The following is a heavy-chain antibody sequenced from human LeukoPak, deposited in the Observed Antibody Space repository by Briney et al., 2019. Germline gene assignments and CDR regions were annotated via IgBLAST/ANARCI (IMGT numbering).Heavy chain of an antibody. J-gene: IGHJ4*02. D-gene: IGHD3-3*01. V-gene: IGHV3-11*04. CDR3: ARDPFPNDFWSGYPDY. Sequence: GGSLRLSCAASGFTFSDYYMSWIRQAPGKGLEWVSYISSSGSTIYYADSVKGRFTISRDNSKKTLYLQMNSLRAEDTAVYYCARDPFPNDFWSGYPDYWGQGTLVTVSS. CDR2: ISSSGSTI. CDR1: GFTFSDYY.